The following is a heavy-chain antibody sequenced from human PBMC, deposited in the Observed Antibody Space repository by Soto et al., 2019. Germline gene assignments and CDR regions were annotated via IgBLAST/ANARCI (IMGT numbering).Heavy chain of an antibody. D-gene: IGHD2-15*01. CDR3: VRESPGYFDY. J-gene: IGHJ4*02. V-gene: IGHV3-30-3*01. Sequence: PGGSLRLSCAASGFTFSSYAMHWVGQAPGKGLEWVAFISYERSNKYHAYSVKGRFTISRDNSKNTLYLQMNSLRAEDTAVYYCVRESPGYFDYWGQGTLVTVSS. CDR1: GFTFSSYA. CDR2: ISYERSNK.